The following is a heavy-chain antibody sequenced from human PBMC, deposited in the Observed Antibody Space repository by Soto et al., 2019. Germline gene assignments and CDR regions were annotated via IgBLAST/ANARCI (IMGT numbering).Heavy chain of an antibody. CDR1: GFSLSTSGVG. CDR2: IYWDDDK. J-gene: IGHJ5*02. V-gene: IGHV2-5*02. D-gene: IGHD3-22*01. CDR3: AHSLIGYYYDSSGSNWFDP. Sequence: QITLKESGPTLVKPTQTLTLTCTFSGFSLSTSGVGVGWIRQPPGKALEWLALIYWDDDKRYSPPLKSRLTINKDPPXXXVXXKMNNMDPVDTATYYCAHSLIGYYYDSSGSNWFDPWGQGTLVTVSS.